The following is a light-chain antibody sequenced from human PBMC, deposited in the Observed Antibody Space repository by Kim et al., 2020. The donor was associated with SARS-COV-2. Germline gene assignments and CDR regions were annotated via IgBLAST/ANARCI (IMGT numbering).Light chain of an antibody. CDR3: QQYVDPLKFT. CDR1: QSMSSSF. CDR2: GAS. V-gene: IGKV3-20*01. Sequence: PGERATLSCRASQSMSSSFLAWYQQKPGQAPRLLIFGASNRAPGIPDRFSGSGSGTDFTLTISGLEPEDFAVYSCQQYVDPLKFTFGPGTKVDIK. J-gene: IGKJ3*01.